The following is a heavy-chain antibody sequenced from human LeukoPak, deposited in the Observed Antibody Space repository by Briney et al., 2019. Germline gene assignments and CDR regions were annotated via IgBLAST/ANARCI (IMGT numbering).Heavy chain of an antibody. V-gene: IGHV3-30-3*01. CDR1: GFTFSSYA. CDR3: ARDDYDFWSGYYPYYYYGMDV. D-gene: IGHD3-3*01. CDR2: ISYDGSNK. Sequence: GRSLRLSSAASGFTFSSYAMHWVRQAPGKGLEWVAVISYDGSNKYYADSVKGRFTISRDNSKNTLYLQMNSLRAEDTAVYYCARDDYDFWSGYYPYYYYGMDVWGQGTTVTVS. J-gene: IGHJ6*02.